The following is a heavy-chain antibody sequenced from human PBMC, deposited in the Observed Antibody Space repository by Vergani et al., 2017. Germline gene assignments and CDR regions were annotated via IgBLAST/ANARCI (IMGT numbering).Heavy chain of an antibody. CDR1: GGSFSGYY. CDR3: ARWVGAAAGPGFDY. J-gene: IGHJ4*02. CDR2: INHSGST. V-gene: IGHV4-34*01. D-gene: IGHD6-13*01. Sequence: QVQLQQWGAGLLKPSETLSLTCAVYGGSFSGYYWSWIRQPPGKGLEWMGEINHSGSTNYNPSLKSRVTISVDTSKNQFSLKLSSVTAADTAVYYCARWVGAAAGPGFDYWGQGTLVTVSS.